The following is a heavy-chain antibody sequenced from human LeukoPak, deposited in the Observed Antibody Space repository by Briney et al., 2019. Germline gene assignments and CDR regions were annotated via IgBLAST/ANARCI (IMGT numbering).Heavy chain of an antibody. V-gene: IGHV3-74*01. Sequence: GVTLRLSCAASGFTFSSYWVHWVRQPPGKXLVWVSHINSDGATKSYADSVKRGFTVARDNAKITVDLQMNSLRGDDTAVYYCARDAGDCGRDCPRWFDPWGQGILVTVSS. J-gene: IGHJ5*02. CDR3: ARDAGDCGRDCPRWFDP. CDR2: INSDGATK. CDR1: GFTFSSYW. D-gene: IGHD2-21*02.